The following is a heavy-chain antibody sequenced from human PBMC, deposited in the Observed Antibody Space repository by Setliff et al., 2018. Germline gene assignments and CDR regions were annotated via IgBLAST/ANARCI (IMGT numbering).Heavy chain of an antibody. D-gene: IGHD3-10*01. CDR2: IYHSGST. CDR1: GYSISSGYY. J-gene: IGHJ4*02. CDR3: ARDRDSASDY. V-gene: IGHV4-38-2*02. Sequence: KSSETLSLTCAVSGYSISSGYYWGWIRQPPGKGLEWIGSIYHSGSTYYSPSLKSRVTISVDTSKNQFSLKLSSVTAADTAVYYCARDRDSASDYWGQGTLVTVSS.